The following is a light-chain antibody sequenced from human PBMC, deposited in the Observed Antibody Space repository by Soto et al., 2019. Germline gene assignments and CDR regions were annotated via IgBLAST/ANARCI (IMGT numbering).Light chain of an antibody. J-gene: IGKJ2*01. CDR3: QQYNSYSPYT. Sequence: DIQMTQSPSPLSASVGDRVTITCRASQSISSWLAWYQQKPGKAPKLLIYTASSLESGVTSSFSGSESGTDFTLTISSLQPDNFATYYCQQYNSYSPYTFGQGTKLEIK. CDR2: TAS. V-gene: IGKV1-5*03. CDR1: QSISSW.